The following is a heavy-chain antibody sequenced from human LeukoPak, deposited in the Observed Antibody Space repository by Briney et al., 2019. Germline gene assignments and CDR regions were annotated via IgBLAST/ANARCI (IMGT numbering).Heavy chain of an antibody. V-gene: IGHV3-30*18. J-gene: IGHJ5*02. Sequence: GGSLRLSCAASGFTFSSYGMHWIRQAPGKGLEWVAVISYDGSNKYYADSVKGRFTISRDNSKNTLYLQMNSLRAEDTAVYYYAKDGPPRGFDPWGQGTLVTVSS. CDR2: ISYDGSNK. CDR3: AKDGPPRGFDP. CDR1: GFTFSSYG.